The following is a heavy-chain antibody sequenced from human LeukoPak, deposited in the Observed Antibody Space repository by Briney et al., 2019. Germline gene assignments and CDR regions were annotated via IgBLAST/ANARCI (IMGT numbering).Heavy chain of an antibody. CDR1: GYSFTSYW. D-gene: IGHD6-19*01. CDR2: IDRSDSYT. J-gene: IGHJ4*02. V-gene: IGHV5-10-1*01. Sequence: GESLKISCKGSGYSFTSYWINWVRQMPGKGLEWMGRIDRSDSYTNYSPSFQGHVTISSDKSSSTAYLQWSSLKASDTAMYYGARHSGIEVAHWDYWGQGTLVTVSS. CDR3: ARHSGIEVAHWDY.